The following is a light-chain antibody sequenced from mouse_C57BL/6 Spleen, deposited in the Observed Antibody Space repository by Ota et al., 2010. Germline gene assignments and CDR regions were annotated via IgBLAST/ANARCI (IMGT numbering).Light chain of an antibody. CDR3: QNDYSYPPT. J-gene: IGKJ2*01. V-gene: IGKV8-19*01. CDR1: QSLLNSGNQKNY. Sequence: DIVMTQSPSSLTVTAGEKVTMSCKSSQSLLNSGNQKNYLTWYQQKPGQPPKLLIYWASTRESGVPDRFTGSGSGTDFTLTISSVQAEDLAVYYCQNDYSYPPTFG. CDR2: WAS.